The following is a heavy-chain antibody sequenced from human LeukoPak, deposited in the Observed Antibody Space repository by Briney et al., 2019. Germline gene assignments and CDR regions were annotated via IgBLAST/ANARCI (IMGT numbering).Heavy chain of an antibody. V-gene: IGHV3-23*01. CDR1: GFTFSSYA. D-gene: IGHD3-10*01. Sequence: PGGSLRLSCAASGFTFSSYAMSWVRQAPGKGLEWVSAISGSGGSTYYADSVKGRFTISRDNSKNTLYLQMNSLRAEDTAVYYCARAASLPLDYYGMDVWGQGTTVTVSS. CDR3: ARAASLPLDYYGMDV. CDR2: ISGSGGST. J-gene: IGHJ6*02.